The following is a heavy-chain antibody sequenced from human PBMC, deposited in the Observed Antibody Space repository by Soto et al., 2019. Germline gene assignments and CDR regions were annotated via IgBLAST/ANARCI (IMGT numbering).Heavy chain of an antibody. Sequence: QVQLQQWGAGLLKPSETLSLTCAVYGGSFSGYYWSWIRQPPGKGLEWIGEINHSGSTNYNPSLKRRVTISVDTSKNQFSLKLSSVTAADTAVYYCARTPRGGYYGSGSYLGWGQGTLVTVSS. CDR2: INHSGST. D-gene: IGHD3-10*01. J-gene: IGHJ4*02. CDR1: GGSFSGYY. V-gene: IGHV4-34*01. CDR3: ARTPRGGYYGSGSYLG.